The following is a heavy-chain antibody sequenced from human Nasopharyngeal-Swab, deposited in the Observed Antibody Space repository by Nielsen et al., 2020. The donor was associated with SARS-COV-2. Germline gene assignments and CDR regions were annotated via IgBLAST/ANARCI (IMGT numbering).Heavy chain of an antibody. D-gene: IGHD3-22*01. Sequence: SETLSLTCTVSAASMNSDNFYCGWIRLPPGKGLDWIGIIYSSWSTYFNPSLKGRVTISLDTSKTQFSLRLYSVTAAYTAVYYCASGGSGSNYYMDVWGKGTTVTVSS. CDR1: AASMNSDNFY. CDR2: IYSSWST. V-gene: IGHV4-39*07. CDR3: ASGGSGSNYYMDV. J-gene: IGHJ6*03.